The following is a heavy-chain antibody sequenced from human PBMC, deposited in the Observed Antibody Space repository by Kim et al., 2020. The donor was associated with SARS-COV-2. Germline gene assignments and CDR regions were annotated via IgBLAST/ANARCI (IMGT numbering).Heavy chain of an antibody. J-gene: IGHJ4*02. CDR1: GFTFSRLA. Sequence: GGSLRLSCSASGFTFSRLAMYWVRQAPGKGLEYVSAISSDGGNTYYPDSVKGRFTISRDNSKSTLFLQMSSLRPEDTAVYYCVNADRSTNFEYWGQGTLVTVSS. CDR3: VNADRSTNFEY. D-gene: IGHD3-22*01. V-gene: IGHV3-64D*06. CDR2: ISSDGGNT.